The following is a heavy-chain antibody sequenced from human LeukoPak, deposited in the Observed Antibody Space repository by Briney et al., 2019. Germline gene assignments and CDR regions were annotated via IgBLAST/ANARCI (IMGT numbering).Heavy chain of an antibody. Sequence: PSETLSLTCTVSGGSISSGDYYWSWIRQPPGKGLEWIGYIYYSGSTYYNPSLKSRVTISVDTSKNQFSLKLSSVTAADTAVYYCARDLTVVPAANNWFDPWGQGTLVTVSS. CDR3: ARDLTVVPAANNWFDP. V-gene: IGHV4-30-4*08. CDR1: GGSISSGDYY. CDR2: IYYSGST. D-gene: IGHD2-2*01. J-gene: IGHJ5*02.